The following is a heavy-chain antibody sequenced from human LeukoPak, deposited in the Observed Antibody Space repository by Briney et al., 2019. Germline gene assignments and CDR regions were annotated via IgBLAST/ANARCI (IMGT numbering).Heavy chain of an antibody. J-gene: IGHJ4*02. Sequence: PSETLSLTCAVYGGSFSGYYWSWIRQPPGKGLEWIGEINHSGSTNYDPSLKSRVTISVDTSKNQFSLKLSSVTAAATAVYYCAREDSSGYYWVFDYWGQGTLVTVSS. CDR3: AREDSSGYYWVFDY. V-gene: IGHV4-34*01. CDR2: INHSGST. D-gene: IGHD3-22*01. CDR1: GGSFSGYY.